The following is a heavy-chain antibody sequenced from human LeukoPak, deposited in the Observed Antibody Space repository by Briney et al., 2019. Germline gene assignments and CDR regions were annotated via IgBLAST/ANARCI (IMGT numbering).Heavy chain of an antibody. V-gene: IGHV3-23*01. CDR3: ARRSSGSPPYYFDY. CDR2: IGSSGDTT. Sequence: PGGSLRLSCGASGFIFSNYAMSWVRQTPGKGLEWVSSIGSSGDTTYYAGSVKGRFTISRDNAKNTLYLQMNSLRAEDTAVYYCARRSSGSPPYYFDYWGQGTLVTVSS. D-gene: IGHD1-26*01. J-gene: IGHJ4*02. CDR1: GFIFSNYA.